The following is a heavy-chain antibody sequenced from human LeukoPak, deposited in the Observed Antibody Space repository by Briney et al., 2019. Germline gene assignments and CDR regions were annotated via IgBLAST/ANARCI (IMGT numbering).Heavy chain of an antibody. CDR1: GFTFSSYY. D-gene: IGHD6-13*01. Sequence: GGSLRLSCAASGFTFSSYYMSWVRQAPGKGLELVSAIGGSGSGTHYADSVKGRFTISRDNSKNTLYLQMNGLRAEDTAIYYCVKDETGSSWYNWGQGTLVTVSS. CDR2: IGGSGSGT. J-gene: IGHJ4*02. CDR3: VKDETGSSWYN. V-gene: IGHV3-23*01.